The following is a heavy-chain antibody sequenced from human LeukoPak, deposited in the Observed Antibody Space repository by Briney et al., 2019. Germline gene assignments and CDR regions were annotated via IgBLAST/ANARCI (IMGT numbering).Heavy chain of an antibody. D-gene: IGHD2-2*01. V-gene: IGHV4-61*02. CDR1: GGSISSGSYS. J-gene: IGHJ4*02. CDR2: IYNSGST. Sequence: PSETLSLTCTVSGGSISSGSYSWTWIRQPAGKGLEWIGRIYNSGSTNCNPSLKSRVTISMDTSKNQFSLKLTSVTAADTAVYYCARKTASSQAGFDYWGQGTLVTVSS. CDR3: ARKTASSQAGFDY.